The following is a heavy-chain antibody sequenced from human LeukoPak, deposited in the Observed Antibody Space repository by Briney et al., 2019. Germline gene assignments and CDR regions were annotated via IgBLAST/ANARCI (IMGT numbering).Heavy chain of an antibody. Sequence: GGSLRLSCAASGFTFSSYWMHWVRQAPGKGLVWVSRINSDGSSTSYADSVKGRFTISRDNAKNTLYLQMNSLRAEDTAVYYCARDVEGDYYDSSGNDYWGQGTLVTVSS. CDR2: INSDGSST. V-gene: IGHV3-74*01. J-gene: IGHJ4*02. CDR1: GFTFSSYW. CDR3: ARDVEGDYYDSSGNDY. D-gene: IGHD3-22*01.